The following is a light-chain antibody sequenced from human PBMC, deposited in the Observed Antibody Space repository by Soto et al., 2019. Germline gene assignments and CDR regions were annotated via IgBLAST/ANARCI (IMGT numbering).Light chain of an antibody. J-gene: IGKJ1*01. Sequence: DIQMTQSPSSLSASVGDRVTITCRASQDINTYLAWYQQKSGKVPQLLIYAASILHSGVSSRFSASGSGTEFTLTINSLQPEDVATYYCQKYNKAPWTFGQGTKVDIK. CDR3: QKYNKAPWT. V-gene: IGKV1-27*01. CDR2: AAS. CDR1: QDINTY.